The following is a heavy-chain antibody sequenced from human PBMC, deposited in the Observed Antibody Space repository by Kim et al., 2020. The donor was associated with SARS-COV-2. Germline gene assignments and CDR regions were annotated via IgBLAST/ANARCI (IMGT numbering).Heavy chain of an antibody. Sequence: YYPDSEKGRFTSSRDNSKNTLSQQMNSLRAEDTAVYYCAKGSSSWPDTPDCWGQGTLVTVSS. CDR3: AKGSSSWPDTPDC. V-gene: IGHV3-23*01. J-gene: IGHJ4*02. D-gene: IGHD6-13*01.